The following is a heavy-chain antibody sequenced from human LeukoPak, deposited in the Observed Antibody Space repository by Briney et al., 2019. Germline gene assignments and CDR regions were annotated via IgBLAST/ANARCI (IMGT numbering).Heavy chain of an antibody. J-gene: IGHJ4*02. D-gene: IGHD6-13*01. CDR2: INPHSGGT. Sequence: GASVKVSCKACGYTFTDYYMHWVRQARGQGLEWMGWINPHSGGTNYAQKFQGRVTMTRDTSITTASIELSRLRSDDTAVYYCARVAYGSSLNYFDYWGQGTLVTVSS. CDR1: GYTFTDYY. CDR3: ARVAYGSSLNYFDY. V-gene: IGHV1-2*02.